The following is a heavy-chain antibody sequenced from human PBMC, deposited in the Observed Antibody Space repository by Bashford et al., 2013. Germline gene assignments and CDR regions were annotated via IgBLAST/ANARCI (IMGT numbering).Heavy chain of an antibody. D-gene: IGHD3-9*01. V-gene: IGHV5-51*01. CDR3: ARQPNPKRIIIIILVILTTTGSDP. J-gene: IGHJ5*02. CDR2: IYPINSDT. Sequence: GESLKISCKGSGYSFISYWIVWVRQMPGKGLEWMGIIYPINSDTRYSPSFQGQVTISADKSITTAYLHWSSLKASDTAMYYCARQPNPKRIIIIILVILTTTGSDPWGQGTLVTVSS. CDR1: GYSFISYW.